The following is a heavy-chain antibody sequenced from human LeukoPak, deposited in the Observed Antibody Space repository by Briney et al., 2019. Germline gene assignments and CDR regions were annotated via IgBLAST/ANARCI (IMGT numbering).Heavy chain of an antibody. V-gene: IGHV3-9*01. CDR1: GFTFGDYA. CDR2: ISWNSCSI. D-gene: IGHD6-19*01. J-gene: IGHJ4*02. Sequence: GGSLRLSCAASGFTFGDYAMHWVRQAPGKGLEGVSGISWNSCSIGYADSVKGRFTISRDNAKNSLYLQMNSLRAEDTALYYCAKDTGSGWYYFDYWGQGTLVTVSS. CDR3: AKDTGSGWYYFDY.